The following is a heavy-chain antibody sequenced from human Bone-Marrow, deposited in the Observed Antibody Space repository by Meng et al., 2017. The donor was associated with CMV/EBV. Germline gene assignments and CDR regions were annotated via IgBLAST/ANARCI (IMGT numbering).Heavy chain of an antibody. CDR2: ISSTGTYI. V-gene: IGHV3-21*06. Sequence: GGSLRLSCAASGFTFSAYNMNWVRQAPGKGLEWVSSISSTGTYIYYADSVKGRFTISRDNAKSSVYLQMNSLRAEDTAVYYCVRGFADGHYCGQGTLVTVSS. J-gene: IGHJ4*02. CDR1: GFTFSAYN. D-gene: IGHD3-10*01. CDR3: VRGFADGHY.